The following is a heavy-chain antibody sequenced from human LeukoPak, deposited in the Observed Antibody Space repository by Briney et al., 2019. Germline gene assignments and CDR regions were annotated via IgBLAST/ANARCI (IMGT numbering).Heavy chain of an antibody. CDR1: GFTFDDYA. CDR3: AKDMRAVAGHFDY. Sequence: PGRSLRLSCAASGFTFDDYAMHWVRQAPGKGLEWVSGISWNSGSIGYADSVKGRFTISRDNAKNSLYLQMNSLRAEDTALYYCAKDMRAVAGHFDYWGQGTLVTVSS. V-gene: IGHV3-9*01. J-gene: IGHJ4*02. D-gene: IGHD6-19*01. CDR2: ISWNSGSI.